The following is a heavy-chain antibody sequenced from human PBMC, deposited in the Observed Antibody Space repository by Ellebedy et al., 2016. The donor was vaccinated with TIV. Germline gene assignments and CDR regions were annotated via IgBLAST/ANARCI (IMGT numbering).Heavy chain of an antibody. CDR1: GFTFNIYR. J-gene: IGHJ6*02. Sequence: PGGSLRLSCAASGFTFNIYRMHWVRQVPGKGLVWVSRINSDGRSTSYADFVKGRFTISRDNSKNTLYLHMNDLRVEDTAVYYCARDRRGLGVWGQGTTVTVSS. CDR2: INSDGRST. V-gene: IGHV3-74*01. CDR3: ARDRRGLGV.